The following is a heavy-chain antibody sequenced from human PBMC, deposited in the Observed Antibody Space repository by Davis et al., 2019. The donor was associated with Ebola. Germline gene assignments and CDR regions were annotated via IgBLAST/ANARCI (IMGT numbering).Heavy chain of an antibody. J-gene: IGHJ4*02. D-gene: IGHD3-3*01. V-gene: IGHV4-34*11. Sequence: SETLSLTCAVYGGSFSGYYWSWFRQPPGKGLQWVGYIYYTGSTNYNPALNSRVTMSIDASKSQFSLELNSVTAADTAIYYCAKDLLSAGSPINWGPGILVSVSS. CDR2: IYYTGST. CDR3: AKDLLSAGSPIN. CDR1: GGSFSGYY.